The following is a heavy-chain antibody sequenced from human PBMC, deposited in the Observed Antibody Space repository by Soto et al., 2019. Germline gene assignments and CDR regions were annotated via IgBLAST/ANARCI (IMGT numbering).Heavy chain of an antibody. V-gene: IGHV1-2*04. CDR3: ARESLWFGELLSYFDY. J-gene: IGHJ4*02. Sequence: ASVKVSCKASGYTFTGYYMHWVRQAPGQGLEWMGWINPNSGGTNYAQKFQGWDTMTRDTSISTAYMELSSLRSEDTAVYYCARESLWFGELLSYFDYWGQGTLVTVSS. CDR1: GYTFTGYY. D-gene: IGHD3-10*01. CDR2: INPNSGGT.